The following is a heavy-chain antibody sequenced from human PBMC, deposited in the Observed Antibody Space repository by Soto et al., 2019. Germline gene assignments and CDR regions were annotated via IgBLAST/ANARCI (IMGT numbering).Heavy chain of an antibody. CDR2: ISAYNGNT. J-gene: IGHJ4*02. CDR1: GYTFSSYT. CDR3: ARHMTAPDQLVVLPAAFDY. V-gene: IGHV1-18*04. Sequence: QIHLVQSGAEVKKPGASVTVSCKASGYTFSSYTFTWVRQAPGQGLEWMGCISAYNGNTNYAQRLQGRVTLTTDTSTSTAYMELRSLISDDTAVYSCARHMTAPDQLVVLPAAFDYWGQGTLVTVSS. D-gene: IGHD2-2*01.